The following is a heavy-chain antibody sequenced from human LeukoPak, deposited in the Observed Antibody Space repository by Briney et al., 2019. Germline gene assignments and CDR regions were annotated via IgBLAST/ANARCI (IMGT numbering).Heavy chain of an antibody. CDR2: MNPNSANT. D-gene: IGHD6-13*01. CDR3: ARGVGIHDLGY. J-gene: IGHJ4*02. CDR1: GYTFTSYD. V-gene: IGHV1-8*01. Sequence: GASVKVSCKASGYTFTSYDINWVRQAPGQGLEWMGWMNPNSANTGYAQKFQGRVTMTRNTSVSTAYMELSSLKSEDTAVYYCARGVGIHDLGYWGQGTLVSVSS.